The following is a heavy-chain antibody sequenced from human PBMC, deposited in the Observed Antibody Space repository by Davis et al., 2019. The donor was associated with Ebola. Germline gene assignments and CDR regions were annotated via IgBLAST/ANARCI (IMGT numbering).Heavy chain of an antibody. Sequence: GESLKISCTGSGYSFTSYWIGWVRQMPGKGLEWMGIIYPGDSDTRYSPSFQGQVTISADKSISTVYLQWRSLKASDTAMYYCARSRYCSGGRCPYGMDVWGQGTTVTVSS. V-gene: IGHV5-51*01. CDR1: GYSFTSYW. D-gene: IGHD2-15*01. CDR3: ARSRYCSGGRCPYGMDV. CDR2: IYPGDSDT. J-gene: IGHJ6*02.